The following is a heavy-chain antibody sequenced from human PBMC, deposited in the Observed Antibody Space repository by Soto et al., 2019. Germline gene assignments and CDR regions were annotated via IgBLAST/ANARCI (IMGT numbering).Heavy chain of an antibody. J-gene: IGHJ4*02. Sequence: PSETLSLTCAVSGGSISSGGYYWSWIRQHPGKGLEWIGYIYYSGSTYYNPSLKSRVTISVDRSKNQFSLKLSSVTAADTAVYYCAAGGGLPRYYWGQGTLVTVSS. CDR3: AAGGGLPRYY. D-gene: IGHD5-12*01. CDR1: GGSISSGGYY. CDR2: IYYSGST. V-gene: IGHV4-31*11.